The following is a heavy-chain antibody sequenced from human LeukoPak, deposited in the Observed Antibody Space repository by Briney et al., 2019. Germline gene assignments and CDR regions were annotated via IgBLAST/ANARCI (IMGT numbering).Heavy chain of an antibody. CDR1: GGSISGYY. V-gene: IGHV4-59*01. J-gene: IGHJ4*02. CDR2: IYYSGST. CDR3: ASRDRYFDWSPFDY. Sequence: SETLSLTCTVSGGSISGYYWSWIRQPPGKGLEWIGYIYYSGSTNYNPSLKSRVTISVDTSKNQFSLKLSSVTAADTAVYYCASRDRYFDWSPFDYWGQGTLVTVSS. D-gene: IGHD3-9*01.